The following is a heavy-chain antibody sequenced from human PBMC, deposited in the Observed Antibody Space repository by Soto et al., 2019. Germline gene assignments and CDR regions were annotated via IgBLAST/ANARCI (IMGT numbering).Heavy chain of an antibody. J-gene: IGHJ5*02. CDR2: IIPIFGTA. CDR1: GGTFSSYA. CDR3: ARLGTPYYSSSWGNWFDP. Sequence: QVQLVQSGAEVKKPGSSVKVSCNASGGTFSSYAISWVRQAPGQGLEWMGGIIPIFGTANYAQKFQGRVTITADESTSTAYMELSRLRSEDTAVYYCARLGTPYYSSSWGNWFDPWGPGTLVTVSS. D-gene: IGHD6-13*01. V-gene: IGHV1-69*01.